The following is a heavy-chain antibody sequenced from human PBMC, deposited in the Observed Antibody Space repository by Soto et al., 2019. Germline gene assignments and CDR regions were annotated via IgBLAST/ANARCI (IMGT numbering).Heavy chain of an antibody. J-gene: IGHJ6*02. CDR1: GGSFRGYY. CDR2: INHSGST. CDR3: ARGQGYWFYYCYGMDV. D-gene: IGHD2-15*01. Sequence: SETLSLTCAVYGGSFRGYYWSWIRQPPGKGLEWIGEINHSGSTNYNPSLKSRVTISVDTSKNQFSLKLSSVTAADTAVYYCARGQGYWFYYCYGMDVWGQGTTVTVSS. V-gene: IGHV4-34*01.